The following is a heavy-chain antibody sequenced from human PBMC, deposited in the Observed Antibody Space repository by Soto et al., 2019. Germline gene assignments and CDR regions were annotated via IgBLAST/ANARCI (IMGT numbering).Heavy chain of an antibody. V-gene: IGHV1-69*13. Sequence: GASVKVSCKASGGTFSSYAISWVRQAPGQGLEWMGGIIPIFGTANYAQKFQGRVTITADESTSTAYMELSSLRSEDTAVYYCARGKSEMATMNYYYYGMDVWGQGTTVTVSS. J-gene: IGHJ6*02. CDR2: IIPIFGTA. CDR3: ARGKSEMATMNYYYYGMDV. CDR1: GGTFSSYA. D-gene: IGHD5-12*01.